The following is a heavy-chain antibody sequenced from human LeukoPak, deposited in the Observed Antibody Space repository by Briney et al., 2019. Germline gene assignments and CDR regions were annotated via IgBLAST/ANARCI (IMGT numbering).Heavy chain of an antibody. Sequence: ASVKVSCKASGGTFSSYAISWVRQAPGQGLEWMGGIIPIFGTANYAQKFQGRVTITTDESTSTAYMELSSLRSEDTAVYYCAKGPVVPAPKYNWFDPWGQGTLVTVSS. V-gene: IGHV1-69*05. D-gene: IGHD2-2*01. CDR2: IIPIFGTA. CDR3: AKGPVVPAPKYNWFDP. J-gene: IGHJ5*02. CDR1: GGTFSSYA.